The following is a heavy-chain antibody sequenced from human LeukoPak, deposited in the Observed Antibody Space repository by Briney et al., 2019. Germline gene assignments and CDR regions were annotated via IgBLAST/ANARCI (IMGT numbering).Heavy chain of an antibody. J-gene: IGHJ4*02. Sequence: PGGSLRLSCAASGFTFSSYAMHWVRQAPGKGLEWVAVISYDGSNKYYADSVKGRFTISRDNSKNTLYLQMNSLRAEDTAVYYCAKGALVATIGGYFDYWGQGTLVTVSS. CDR3: AKGALVATIGGYFDY. CDR1: GFTFSSYA. D-gene: IGHD5-12*01. CDR2: ISYDGSNK. V-gene: IGHV3-30-3*01.